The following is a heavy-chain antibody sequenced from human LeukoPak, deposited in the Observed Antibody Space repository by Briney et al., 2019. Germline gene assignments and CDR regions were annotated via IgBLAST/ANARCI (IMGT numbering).Heavy chain of an antibody. CDR3: AREGMTAVTTGELLGI. CDR2: IIPIFGTA. Sequence: SVKVSCKASGGTFSSYAISWVRQAPGQGLEWMGGIIPIFGTANYAQKFQGRVTITADKSTSTAYMELSSLRSEDTAVYYCAREGMTAVTTGELLGIWGQGTMVTVSS. D-gene: IGHD4-17*01. J-gene: IGHJ3*02. CDR1: GGTFSSYA. V-gene: IGHV1-69*06.